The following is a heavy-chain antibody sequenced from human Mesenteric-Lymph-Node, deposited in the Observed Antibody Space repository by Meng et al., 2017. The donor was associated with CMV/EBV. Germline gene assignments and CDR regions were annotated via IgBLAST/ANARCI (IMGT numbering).Heavy chain of an antibody. CDR2: ISWNSGSI. CDR1: GFTFDDYA. J-gene: IGHJ4*02. V-gene: IGHV3-9*03. Sequence: SLKISCAASGFTFDDYAMHWVRQAPGKGLEWVSGISWNSGSIGYADSVKGRFTISRDNAKNSLYLQMNSLRAEDMALYYCAKGSRTAVTAPFDYWGQGTLVTVSS. CDR3: AKGSRTAVTAPFDY. D-gene: IGHD2-21*02.